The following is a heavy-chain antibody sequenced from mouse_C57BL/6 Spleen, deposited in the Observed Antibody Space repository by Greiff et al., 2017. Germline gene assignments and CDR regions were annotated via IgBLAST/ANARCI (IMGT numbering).Heavy chain of an antibody. V-gene: IGHV1-26*01. CDR2: INPNNGGT. Sequence: EVQLQQSGPELVKPGASVKISCKASGYTFTDYYMNWVKQSHGKSLEWIGDINPNNGGTSYNQKFKGKATLTVDQSSSTAYMELRSLTSEDSAVYYCARSGYSNYFFDYWGQGTTLTVSS. D-gene: IGHD2-5*01. CDR3: ARSGYSNYFFDY. CDR1: GYTFTDYY. J-gene: IGHJ2*01.